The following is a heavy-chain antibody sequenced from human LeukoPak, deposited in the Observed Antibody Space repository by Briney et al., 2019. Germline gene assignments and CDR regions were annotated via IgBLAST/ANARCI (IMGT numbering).Heavy chain of an antibody. CDR1: GYTFTSYG. J-gene: IGHJ6*03. CDR3: ARFDFRYYYYYMDV. Sequence: ASVKVSCKASGYTFTSYGISWVRQAPGQGLEWMGWINPNSGGTNYAQKFQGRVTMTRDTSISTAYMELSRLRSDDTAVYYCARFDFRYYYYYMDVWGKGTTVTVSS. CDR2: INPNSGGT. V-gene: IGHV1-2*02.